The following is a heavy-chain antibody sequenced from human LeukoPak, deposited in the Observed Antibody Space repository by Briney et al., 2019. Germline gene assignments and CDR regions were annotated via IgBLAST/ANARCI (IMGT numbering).Heavy chain of an antibody. CDR2: IHHSGSI. V-gene: IGHV4-38-2*01. Sequence: SETLSLTCGVSGYPISNGYHWGWIRQPPGKGLEWIGSIHHSGSIYHNPSLKSRVTISVDTSKNQFSLKLTSVTASDTAVYYCARINWNPDYWGQGTLVTVSS. D-gene: IGHD1-1*01. CDR3: ARINWNPDY. J-gene: IGHJ4*02. CDR1: GYPISNGYH.